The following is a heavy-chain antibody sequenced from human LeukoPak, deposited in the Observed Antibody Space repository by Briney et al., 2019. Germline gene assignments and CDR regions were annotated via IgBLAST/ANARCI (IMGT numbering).Heavy chain of an antibody. D-gene: IGHD3-9*01. J-gene: IGHJ5*02. CDR2: IYYSGST. Sequence: PSETLSLTCTVSGGSISSSSYYWGWIRQPPGKGLEWIGSIYYSGSTYYNPSLKSRVTISVDTSKNQFSLKLSSVTAADTAVYYCARDHLGDPILTGHNWFDPWGQGTLVTVSS. CDR1: GGSISSSSYY. CDR3: ARDHLGDPILTGHNWFDP. V-gene: IGHV4-39*07.